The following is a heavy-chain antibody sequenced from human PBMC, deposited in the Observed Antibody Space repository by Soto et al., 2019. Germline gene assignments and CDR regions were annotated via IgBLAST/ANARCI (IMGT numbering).Heavy chain of an antibody. J-gene: IGHJ3*01. D-gene: IGHD6-6*01. Sequence: EVQLLESGGGLVQPGGSLRLSCAASGFTFSRYVMSWVRQAPGKGLEWVSVINGAGVGPEYADSVKGRFTISSDNSKKTLYVQMNFLRADDTAVYFCAKHLPTGGGGSSSGAFDVWGQGTMVTVSS. CDR3: AKHLPTGGGGSSSGAFDV. CDR1: GFTFSRYV. CDR2: INGAGVGP. V-gene: IGHV3-23*01.